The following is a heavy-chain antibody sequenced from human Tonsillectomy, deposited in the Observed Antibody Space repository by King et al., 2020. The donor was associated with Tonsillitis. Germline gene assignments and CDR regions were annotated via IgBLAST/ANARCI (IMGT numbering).Heavy chain of an antibody. CDR3: AGGGYYDGMDV. CDR1: GFTVSSNY. D-gene: IGHD2-15*01. Sequence: VQLVESGGGMVKPGGSLRLYCEASGFTVSSNYMSWVRQAPGKGLEWVSGIYGGGSTYYADSVKGRFTISRDNSKNTLYLQMKSLRGEDTAVYYCAGGGYYDGMDVWGQGTTVTVSS. CDR2: IYGGGST. J-gene: IGHJ6*02. V-gene: IGHV3-66*01.